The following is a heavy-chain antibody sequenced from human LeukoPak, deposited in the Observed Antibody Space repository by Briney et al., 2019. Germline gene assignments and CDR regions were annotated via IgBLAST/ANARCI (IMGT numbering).Heavy chain of an antibody. Sequence: SETLSLTCTVSGGSISSYYWSWIRQPPGKGREWIGYIYYSGSTNYNPSLKSRVTISVDTSKNRFSLKLSSVTAADTAVYYCASDSGGYADTFDYWGQGTLVTVSS. J-gene: IGHJ4*02. CDR2: IYYSGST. CDR3: ASDSGGYADTFDY. V-gene: IGHV4-59*08. CDR1: GGSISSYY. D-gene: IGHD3-22*01.